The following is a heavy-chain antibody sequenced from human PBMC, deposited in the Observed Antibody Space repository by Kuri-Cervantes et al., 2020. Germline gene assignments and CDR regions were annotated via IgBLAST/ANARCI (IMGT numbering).Heavy chain of an antibody. Sequence: SVKVSCKASGGTFSSYAISWVRQAPGQGLEWMGGIIPIFGTANYAQKFQGRVTITTDTSTTTTYMELRSLRSDDTAVYYCARESPRYDFWSGYYLESFLDYWGQGTLVTVSS. CDR2: IIPIFGTA. D-gene: IGHD3-3*01. CDR3: ARESPRYDFWSGYYLESFLDY. J-gene: IGHJ4*02. V-gene: IGHV1-69*05. CDR1: GGTFSSYA.